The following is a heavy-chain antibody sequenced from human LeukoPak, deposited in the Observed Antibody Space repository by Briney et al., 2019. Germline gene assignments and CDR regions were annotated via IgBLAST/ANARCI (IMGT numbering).Heavy chain of an antibody. J-gene: IGHJ4*02. CDR1: GFTFSSYG. V-gene: IGHV3-30*18. CDR2: ISYDGSNK. Sequence: GGSLRLSCAASGFTFSSYGMHWVRQAPGKGLEWVAVISYDGSNKYYADSVKGRFTISRDNSKNTLYLQMNSLRAEYTAVYYCAKDRGCPDYWGQGTLVTVSS. CDR3: AKDRGCPDY. D-gene: IGHD3-16*01.